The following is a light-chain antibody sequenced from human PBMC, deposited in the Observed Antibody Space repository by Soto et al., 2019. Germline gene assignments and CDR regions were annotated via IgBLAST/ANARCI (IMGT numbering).Light chain of an antibody. CDR3: LQDYGDSWT. CDR1: HSVSSDF. V-gene: IGKV3-20*01. J-gene: IGKJ1*01. CDR2: GAS. Sequence: EIVLTQSPGTLSFSPGERATLSCRASHSVSSDFLAWYQEKPGQAPRLLIYGASNRATGIPDRFSGSGSGTDFTLTISSLQPEDFASYYCLQDYGDSWTFGQGTKVDIK.